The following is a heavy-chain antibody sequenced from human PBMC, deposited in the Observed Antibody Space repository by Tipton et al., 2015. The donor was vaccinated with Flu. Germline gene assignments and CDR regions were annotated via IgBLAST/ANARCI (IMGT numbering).Heavy chain of an antibody. CDR3: ARERDTGAYYFDY. Sequence: TLSLTCTVSGGSIGSSSYYWGWIRQPPGKGLEWIGSIYYSGSTYYNPSLKSRVTISVDTSKNQFSLKLSSVTAADTAVYYCARERDTGAYYFDYWGQGTLVTVSS. J-gene: IGHJ4*02. CDR1: GGSIGSSSYY. D-gene: IGHD5-18*01. CDR2: IYYSGST. V-gene: IGHV4-39*07.